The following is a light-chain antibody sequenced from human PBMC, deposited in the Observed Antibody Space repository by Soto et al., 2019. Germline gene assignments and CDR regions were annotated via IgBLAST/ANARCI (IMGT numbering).Light chain of an antibody. J-gene: IGKJ1*01. V-gene: IGKV3-15*01. CDR3: QQYNNWPPT. CDR2: GAS. Sequence: EIVMTQSPATPSMSPGERATLPCRASQSVSSNLAWYQQKPGQAPRLLIYGASTRATGIPARFSGSGSGTEFTLTISSLQSEDFAVYYCQQYNNWPPTFGQGTKVDIK. CDR1: QSVSSN.